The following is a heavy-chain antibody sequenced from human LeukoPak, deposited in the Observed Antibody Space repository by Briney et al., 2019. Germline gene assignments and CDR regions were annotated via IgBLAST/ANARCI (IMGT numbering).Heavy chain of an antibody. D-gene: IGHD4-17*01. CDR3: AKDYYGDYFGYFDY. CDR1: GFTFSSYA. V-gene: IGHV3-23*01. J-gene: IGHJ4*02. CDR2: ISGSGGST. Sequence: PGGSLRLSCATSGFTFSSYAMSWVRQAPGKGLEWVSAISGSGGSTYYADSVKGRFTISRDNSKNTLYLQMNSLRAEDTAVYYCAKDYYGDYFGYFDYWGQGTLVTVSS.